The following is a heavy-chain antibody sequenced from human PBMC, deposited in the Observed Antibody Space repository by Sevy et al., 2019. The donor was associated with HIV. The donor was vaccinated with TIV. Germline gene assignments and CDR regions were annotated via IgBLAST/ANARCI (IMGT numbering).Heavy chain of an antibody. CDR2: ISSSSSYI. Sequence: GGSLRLSCAASGFTFSSYSMNWVRQAPGKGLEWVSSISSSSSYIYYADSVKGRFTISRDNAKNSLYLQMNSLRAEDTAVYYCARSRRSNYDAFDIWGQGTMVTVSS. D-gene: IGHD2-8*01. CDR3: ARSRRSNYDAFDI. J-gene: IGHJ3*02. V-gene: IGHV3-21*04. CDR1: GFTFSSYS.